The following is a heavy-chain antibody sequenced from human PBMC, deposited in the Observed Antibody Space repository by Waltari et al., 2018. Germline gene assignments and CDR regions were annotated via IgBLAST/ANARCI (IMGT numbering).Heavy chain of an antibody. CDR1: GFTFSSYA. Sequence: EVQLLESGGGLVQPGGSLRLSCAASGFTFSSYAMSWVRQAPGKGLEWVSAIRGSGGSTYYADSVKGRFTISRDNSKNTLYLQMNSLRAEDTAVYYCAKDSLDEYCSSTSCYASYYYGMDVWGQGTTVTVSS. J-gene: IGHJ6*02. CDR2: IRGSGGST. CDR3: AKDSLDEYCSSTSCYASYYYGMDV. V-gene: IGHV3-23*01. D-gene: IGHD2-2*01.